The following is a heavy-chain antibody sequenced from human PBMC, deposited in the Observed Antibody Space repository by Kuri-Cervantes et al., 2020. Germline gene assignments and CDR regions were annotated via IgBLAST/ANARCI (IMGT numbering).Heavy chain of an antibody. J-gene: IGHJ4*02. CDR1: GFTFSSYS. Sequence: GESLKISCAASGFTFSSYSMNWVRQAPGKGLEWVSYISSSSSTIYYADSVKGRFTISRDNAKNSLYLQMNSLRAEDTALYYCAKADGGYVNYFDYWGQGTLVTVSS. CDR2: ISSSSSTI. CDR3: AKADGGYVNYFDY. V-gene: IGHV3-48*01. D-gene: IGHD5-12*01.